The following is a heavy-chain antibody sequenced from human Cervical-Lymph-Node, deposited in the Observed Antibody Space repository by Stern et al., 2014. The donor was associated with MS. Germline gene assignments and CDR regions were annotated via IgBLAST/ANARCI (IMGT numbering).Heavy chain of an antibody. J-gene: IGHJ5*02. D-gene: IGHD1-26*01. V-gene: IGHV4-61*02. CDR1: GGSISSSGYY. Sequence: VHLVESGPGLVKPSQTLSLTCTVSGGSISSSGYYWSWIRQPADKGLEWIGRIHDSGSTYYNPSLKSRVTISMDTPKNPFSLKLPSGTAADTAVYYCATTRWDLFTWNWFDPWGQGTLVTVSS. CDR2: IHDSGST. CDR3: ATTRWDLFTWNWFDP.